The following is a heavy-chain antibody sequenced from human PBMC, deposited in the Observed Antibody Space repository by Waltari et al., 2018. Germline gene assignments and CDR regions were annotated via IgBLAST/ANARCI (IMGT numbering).Heavy chain of an antibody. CDR1: GLTFSIYD. CDR2: TSYDGGDK. J-gene: IGHJ4*02. D-gene: IGHD7-27*01. CDR3: AREGLGTYFDY. V-gene: IGHV3-30-3*01. Sequence: QVQLVESGRGGVEPGRSRRLSCAASGLTFSIYDLHGVRQAPGKGLEWVAVTSYDGGDKYYADSVKGRFTISRDNSKNTLYLQMNSLRAEDTAVYYCAREGLGTYFDYWGQGTLVTVSS.